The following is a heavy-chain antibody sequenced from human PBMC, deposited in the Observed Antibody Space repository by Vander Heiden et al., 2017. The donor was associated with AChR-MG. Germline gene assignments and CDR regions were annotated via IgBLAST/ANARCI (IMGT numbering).Heavy chain of an antibody. Sequence: EVQLLESGGGLVQPGGSLRLSCDASGFTFSSYAMSWVRQAPGKGLEWVSAISGSGGSTYYADSVKGRFTISRDNSKNTLYLQMNSLRAEDTAVYYCAKSTSFGGVIVIRGIDYWGQGTLVTVSS. CDR3: AKSTSFGGVIVIRGIDY. V-gene: IGHV3-23*01. D-gene: IGHD3-16*02. CDR1: GFTFSSYA. CDR2: ISGSGGST. J-gene: IGHJ4*02.